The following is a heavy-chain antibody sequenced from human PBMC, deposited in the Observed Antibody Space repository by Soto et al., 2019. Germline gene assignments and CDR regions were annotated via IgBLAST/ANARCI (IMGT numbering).Heavy chain of an antibody. CDR3: VKDPTSYDSSAQFDS. CDR2: ISGGGGST. D-gene: IGHD3-22*01. J-gene: IGHJ4*02. Sequence: PGGSLRLSCAASGFSFSIYAMNWVRQAPGKGLEWVSGISGGGGSTYYADSVKGRFTISRDNSKNTLYLQMNSLRVEDTAVYYCVKDPTSYDSSAQFDSWGQGNLVTVSS. CDR1: GFSFSIYA. V-gene: IGHV3-23*01.